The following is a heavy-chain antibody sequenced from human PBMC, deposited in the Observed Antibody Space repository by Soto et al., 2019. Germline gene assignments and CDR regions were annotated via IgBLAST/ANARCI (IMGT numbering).Heavy chain of an antibody. V-gene: IGHV4-59*01. CDR1: GGSISSYY. CDR2: IYYSGST. CDR3: AGVWGGAFDI. Sequence: SETLSLTCTVSGGSISSYYCSWIRQPPGKGLEWIGYIYYSGSTNYNPSLKSRVTISVDTSKNQFSLKLSSVTAADTAVYYCAGVWGGAFDIWSQGTMVTVSS. D-gene: IGHD3-10*01. J-gene: IGHJ3*02.